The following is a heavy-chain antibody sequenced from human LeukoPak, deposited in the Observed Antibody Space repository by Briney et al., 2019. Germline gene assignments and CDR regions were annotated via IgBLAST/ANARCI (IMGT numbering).Heavy chain of an antibody. CDR3: GRGKYNFDY. CDR1: GESVSSTGAS. D-gene: IGHD5-24*01. Sequence: SQTLSLTCAISGESVSSTGASWNWIRQSPSRGLEWLGRTYYRSQWYYEYALSVKSRIIVAPDTSKNQFSLQLNSVTPEDTAVYYCGRGKYNFDYWGQGSLVTVSS. CDR2: TYYRSQWYY. V-gene: IGHV6-1*01. J-gene: IGHJ4*02.